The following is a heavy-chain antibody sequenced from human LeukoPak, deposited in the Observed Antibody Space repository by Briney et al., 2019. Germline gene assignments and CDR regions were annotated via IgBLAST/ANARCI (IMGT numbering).Heavy chain of an antibody. J-gene: IGHJ1*01. CDR1: GFTFSSYA. V-gene: IGHV3-23*01. D-gene: IGHD6-6*01. Sequence: GGSLRLSCAASGFTFSSYAMSWVRQAPGKGLEWVSAISGSGGSTYYADSVKGRFTISRDNSKNTLYLQMNSLRAEDTAVYYCAKDEYSSSSVLTEYFQHRGQGTLVTVSS. CDR2: ISGSGGST. CDR3: AKDEYSSSSVLTEYFQH.